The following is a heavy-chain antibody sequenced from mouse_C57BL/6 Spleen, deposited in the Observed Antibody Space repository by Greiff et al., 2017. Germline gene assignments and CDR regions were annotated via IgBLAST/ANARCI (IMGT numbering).Heavy chain of an antibody. CDR3: ARRDCGSSYWYFDV. CDR2: IYPGSGNT. Sequence: QVQLQQSGAELVRPGASVKLSCKASGYTFTDYYINWVKQRPGQGLEWIARIYPGSGNTYYNEKFKGKATLTAEKSSSTAYMQLSSLTSEDSAVYFGARRDCGSSYWYFDVWGTGTTVTVSS. CDR1: GYTFTDYY. V-gene: IGHV1-76*01. D-gene: IGHD1-1*01. J-gene: IGHJ1*03.